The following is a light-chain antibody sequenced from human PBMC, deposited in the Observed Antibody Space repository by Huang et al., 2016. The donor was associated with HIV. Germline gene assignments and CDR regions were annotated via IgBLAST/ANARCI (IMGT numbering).Light chain of an antibody. CDR2: DAS. J-gene: IGKJ4*01. V-gene: IGKV1-13*02. Sequence: AIQLTQSPSSLSASVGDRVTISCRASRAISSALAWYQQKPGTAPKLLIYDASTLECGVASRFSGSASGTEVTLNISRLQPEDFAIYYCQQFNFFGGGTKVQIK. CDR1: RAISSA. CDR3: QQFNF.